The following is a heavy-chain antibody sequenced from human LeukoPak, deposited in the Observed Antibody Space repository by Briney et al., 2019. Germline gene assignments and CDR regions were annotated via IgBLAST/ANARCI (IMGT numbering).Heavy chain of an antibody. D-gene: IGHD5-24*01. V-gene: IGHV3-30*18. Sequence: GRSLRLSCAASGFTFSSYGMHWVRQAPGKGLEWVAVISYDGSNKYYADSVKGRFTISRDNSKNTLYLQMNSLRAEDTAVYYCAKDKGEMSTIILDYWGQGTLVIVSS. J-gene: IGHJ4*02. CDR2: ISYDGSNK. CDR3: AKDKGEMSTIILDY. CDR1: GFTFSSYG.